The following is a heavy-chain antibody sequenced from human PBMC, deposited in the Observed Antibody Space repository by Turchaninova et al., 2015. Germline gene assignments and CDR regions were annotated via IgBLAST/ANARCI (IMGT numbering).Heavy chain of an antibody. J-gene: IGHJ6*02. D-gene: IGHD6-19*01. V-gene: IGHV1-69*06. CDR3: ASRSGIIAVAGIGYYYGMDV. CDR2: IIPMFGKT. CDR1: GGTFSSYT. Sequence: QVQLVQSGAEVKKPGSSVKVSCKASGGTFSSYTISWVRQAPGPGLEWLSGIIPMFGKTRYAQKFQDRGTIPADKSTSTVYMGLSSLRSEDTAVYYCASRSGIIAVAGIGYYYGMDVWGQGTTVTVSS.